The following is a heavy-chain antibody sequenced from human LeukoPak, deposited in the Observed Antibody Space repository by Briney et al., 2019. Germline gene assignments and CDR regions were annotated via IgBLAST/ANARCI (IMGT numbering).Heavy chain of an antibody. CDR3: ARGWLRGKGYLDY. CDR2: INPNSGGT. Sequence: GASVKVSCKVFRSTFTAYYIHWVRQAPGQGLEWMGWINPNSGGTNSAQKFQGRVTMTRDTSINTAYMELNTLRSDDTAAYYCARGWLRGKGYLDYWGEGTLVTVSS. CDR1: RSTFTAYY. D-gene: IGHD3-16*01. V-gene: IGHV1-2*02. J-gene: IGHJ4*02.